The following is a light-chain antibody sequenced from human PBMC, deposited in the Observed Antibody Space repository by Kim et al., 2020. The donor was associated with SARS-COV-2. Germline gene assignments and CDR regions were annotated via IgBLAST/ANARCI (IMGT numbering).Light chain of an antibody. J-gene: IGKJ5*01. CDR1: QSIIEW. V-gene: IGKV1-5*03. Sequence: GDRVTITCRASQSIIEWLAWYQQKPGKAPKLLMYKTSSLGGGDPSRFSSSGSGTEFTLTISSLQPDDFATYYCQQSKTYITFVQ. CDR2: KTS. CDR3: QQSKTYIT.